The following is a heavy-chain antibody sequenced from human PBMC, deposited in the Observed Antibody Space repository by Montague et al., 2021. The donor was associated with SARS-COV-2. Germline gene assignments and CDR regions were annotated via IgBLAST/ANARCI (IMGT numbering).Heavy chain of an antibody. J-gene: IGHJ5*02. Sequence: SETLSLTCTVSGGSISSYFWSWIRQPPGKGLEWIGYIHYSGSTNYNPSLKSRVTISVDTSKNQFSLTLRSVAAADTAVYYCARDGDSSSWYWFDPWGQGTLVTVSS. D-gene: IGHD6-13*01. V-gene: IGHV4-59*13. CDR3: ARDGDSSSWYWFDP. CDR2: IHYSGST. CDR1: GGSISSYF.